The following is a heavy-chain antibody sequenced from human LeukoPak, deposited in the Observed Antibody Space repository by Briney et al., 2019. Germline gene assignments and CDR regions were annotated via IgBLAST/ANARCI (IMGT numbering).Heavy chain of an antibody. CDR3: ARDEITIEALDI. V-gene: IGHV4-30-4*01. CDR2: IYYSGST. Sequence: SQTLSLTCTVSGGSISSGDYYWSWIRQPPGKGLEWIGYIYYSGSTYYNPSLKSRVTISVDTSKNQFSLKLSSVTAADTAVYYCARDEITIEALDIWGQGTMVTVSS. D-gene: IGHD3-10*01. CDR1: GGSISSGDYY. J-gene: IGHJ3*02.